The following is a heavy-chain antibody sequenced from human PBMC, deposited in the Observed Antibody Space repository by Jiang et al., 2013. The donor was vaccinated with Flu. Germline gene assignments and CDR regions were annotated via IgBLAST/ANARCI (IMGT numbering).Heavy chain of an antibody. J-gene: IGHJ4*02. V-gene: IGHV4-39*01. CDR3: QTLSIAAAGTDFDY. CDR1: GGSISSSSYY. Sequence: PGLVKPSETLSLTRTVSGGSISSSSYYWGWIRQPPGKGLEWIGSIYYSGSTYYNPSLKSRVTISVDTSKNQFSLKLSSVTAADTAVYYCQTLSIAAAGTDFDYWGQGTLVTVSS. D-gene: IGHD6-13*01. CDR2: IYYSGST.